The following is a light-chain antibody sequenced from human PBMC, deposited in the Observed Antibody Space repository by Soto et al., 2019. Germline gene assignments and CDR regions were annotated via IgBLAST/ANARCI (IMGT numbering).Light chain of an antibody. J-gene: IGLJ2*01. CDR3: QSYDSSLSAYVV. V-gene: IGLV1-40*01. CDR2: GNS. Sequence: QSVLTQPPSVSGDPGQRVTISCTGSSSNIGAGYDVHWYQQLPGTAPKLLIYGNSNRPSGVPDRFSGSKSGTSASLAITGLQAEDEADYYCQSYDSSLSAYVVFGGGTKVTVL. CDR1: SSNIGAGYD.